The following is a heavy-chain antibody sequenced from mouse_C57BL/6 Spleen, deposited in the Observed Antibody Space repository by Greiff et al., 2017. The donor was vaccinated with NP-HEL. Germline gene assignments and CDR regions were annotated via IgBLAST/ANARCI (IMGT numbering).Heavy chain of an antibody. V-gene: IGHV1-7*01. CDR2: INPSSGYT. Sequence: QVHVKQSGAELAKPGASVKLSCKASGYTFTSYWMHWVKQRPGQGLEWIGYINPSSGYTKYNQKFKDKATLTADKSSSTAYMQLSSLTYEDSAVYYCARLGSRSFYAMDYWGQGTSVTVSS. CDR1: GYTFTSYW. CDR3: ARLGSRSFYAMDY. D-gene: IGHD1-1*01. J-gene: IGHJ4*01.